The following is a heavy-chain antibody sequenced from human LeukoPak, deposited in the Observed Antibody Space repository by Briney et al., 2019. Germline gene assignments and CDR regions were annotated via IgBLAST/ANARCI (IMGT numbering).Heavy chain of an antibody. CDR3: ARGMAAAGTTYYYYMDV. D-gene: IGHD6-13*01. J-gene: IGHJ6*03. Sequence: ASVKVSCKASGYTFTSYYMHRVRQAPGQGLEWMGIINPSGGSTSYAQKFQGRVTMTRDTSTSTVYMELSSLRSEDTAVYYCARGMAAAGTTYYYYMDVWGKGTTVTVSS. CDR2: INPSGGST. CDR1: GYTFTSYY. V-gene: IGHV1-46*01.